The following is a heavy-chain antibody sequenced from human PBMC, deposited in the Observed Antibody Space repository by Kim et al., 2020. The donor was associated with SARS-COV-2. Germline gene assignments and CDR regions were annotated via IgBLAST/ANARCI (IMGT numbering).Heavy chain of an antibody. V-gene: IGHV3-30*04. CDR2: ILSDGNRT. D-gene: IGHD1-1*01. J-gene: IGHJ6*04. CDR1: GFTFSAHP. CDR3: ARDKIDNFGNYYHGLDV. Sequence: GGSLRLSCAASGFTFSAHPIHWVRQAPGKGLEWVAVILSDGNRTYYADSVQGRFTISRDNSKTTLYLQMNSLRPEDTAVYYCARDKIDNFGNYYHGLDVWGRETTVIVPS.